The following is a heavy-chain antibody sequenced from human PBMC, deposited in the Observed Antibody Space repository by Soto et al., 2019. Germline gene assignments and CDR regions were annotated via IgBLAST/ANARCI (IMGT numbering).Heavy chain of an antibody. J-gene: IGHJ4*02. V-gene: IGHV3-30-3*01. CDR2: ISYDGSNK. CDR1: GFTFSSYA. D-gene: IGHD3-22*01. Sequence: GGSLRLSCAASGFTFSSYAMHWVRQAPGKGLEWVAVISYDGSNKYYADSVKGRFTISRDNSKNTLYLQMNSLRAEDTAVYYCARDLEVDYYDSSGYYPFDYWGQGTLVTVSS. CDR3: ARDLEVDYYDSSGYYPFDY.